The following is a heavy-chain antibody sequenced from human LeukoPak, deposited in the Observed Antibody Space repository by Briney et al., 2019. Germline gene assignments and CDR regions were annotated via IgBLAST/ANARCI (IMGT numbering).Heavy chain of an antibody. V-gene: IGHV5-51*01. CDR2: IYPGDSDT. CDR1: GYSFTSYW. D-gene: IGHD3-3*01. Sequence: GESLKISCKGSGYSFTSYWIGWVRQMPGKGLEWMGIIYPGDSDTRYSPSFQGQVTISADKSISTAYLQWSSLKASDTAMYYCARHERYYDFWSGPRDAFDIWGQGTMVTVSS. J-gene: IGHJ3*02. CDR3: ARHERYYDFWSGPRDAFDI.